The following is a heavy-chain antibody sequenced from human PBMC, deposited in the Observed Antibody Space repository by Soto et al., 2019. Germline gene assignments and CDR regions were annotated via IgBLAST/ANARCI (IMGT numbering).Heavy chain of an antibody. J-gene: IGHJ4*02. CDR1: GGSISSYY. D-gene: IGHD3-22*01. CDR2: IYYSGST. V-gene: IGHV4-59*01. CDR3: AREGADYDSSGYHFDY. Sequence: PSETLSLTCTVSGGSISSYYWSWIRQPPGKGLEWIGYIYYSGSTNYNPSLKSRVTISVDTSKNQFSLKLGSVTAADTAVYYCAREGADYDSSGYHFDYWGQGTLVTVSS.